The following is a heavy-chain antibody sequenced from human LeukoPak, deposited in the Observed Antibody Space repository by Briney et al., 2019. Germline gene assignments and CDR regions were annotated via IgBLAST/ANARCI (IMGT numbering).Heavy chain of an antibody. CDR3: ASVTIFGVVTQPYYYYMDV. CDR2: IIPIFGTA. Sequence: SVKVSCKASGYTFTSYAISWVRQAPGQGLEWMGGIIPIFGTANYAQKFQGRVTITADESTSTAYMELSSLRPEDTAVYYCASVTIFGVVTQPYYYYMDVWGKGTTVTVSS. D-gene: IGHD3-3*01. J-gene: IGHJ6*03. V-gene: IGHV1-69*13. CDR1: GYTFTSYA.